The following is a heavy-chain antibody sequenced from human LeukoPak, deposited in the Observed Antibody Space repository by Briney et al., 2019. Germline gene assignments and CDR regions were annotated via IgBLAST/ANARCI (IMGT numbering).Heavy chain of an antibody. Sequence: ASVKVSCKASGYTFTSYYMHWVRQAPGQGLEWMGIINPSGGSTSYAQKFQGRGTVARDTSTSTVYMEPSSLRSEDTAVYYCARDRITGSGFDYWGQGTLVTVSS. CDR3: ARDRITGSGFDY. CDR2: INPSGGST. CDR1: GYTFTSYY. V-gene: IGHV1-46*03. J-gene: IGHJ4*02. D-gene: IGHD1-20*01.